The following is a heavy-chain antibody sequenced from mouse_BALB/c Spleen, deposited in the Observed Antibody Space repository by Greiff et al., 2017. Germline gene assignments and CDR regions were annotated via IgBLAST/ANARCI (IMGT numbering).Heavy chain of an antibody. Sequence: DVKLQESGGGLVQPGGSRKLSCAASGFTFSSFGMHWVRQAPEKGLEWVAYISSGSSTIYYADTVKGRFTISRDNPKNTLFLQMTSLRSEDTAMYYCARSSDGYFLWYFDVWGAGTTVTVSS. V-gene: IGHV5-17*02. CDR3: ARSSDGYFLWYFDV. CDR1: GFTFSSFG. J-gene: IGHJ1*01. D-gene: IGHD2-3*01. CDR2: ISSGSSTI.